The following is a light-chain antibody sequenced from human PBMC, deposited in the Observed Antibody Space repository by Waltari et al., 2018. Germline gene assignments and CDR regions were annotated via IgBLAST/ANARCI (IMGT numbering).Light chain of an antibody. V-gene: IGKV3-15*01. CDR2: GAS. J-gene: IGKJ1*01. Sequence: ETVMTQSPGTLSVSPVDRATLSCRASQNVKTKLDWYQHKPGQAPRLLIYGASTRATGVPDRFSGSGSGTDFTLIISGLQSEDFAVYYCQQYNNWPPWTFGQGTKVEIK. CDR3: QQYNNWPPWT. CDR1: QNVKTK.